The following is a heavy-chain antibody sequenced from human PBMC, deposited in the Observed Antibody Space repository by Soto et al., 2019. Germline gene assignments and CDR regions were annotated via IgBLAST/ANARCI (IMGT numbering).Heavy chain of an antibody. CDR3: ACDNTSVTGS. CDR1: GGTFSRHS. V-gene: IGHV1-69*01. CDR2: IIPIFDAT. Sequence: QVQMVQSGAEVKKPGSSARVSCKVSGGTFSRHSISWVRQAPGQGLEWMGGIIPIFDATQYAQKFQGRLTITGDESTTPFQTDLSALIRAAAAIYYRACDNTSVTGSWGQGTLVTVS. J-gene: IGHJ4*02.